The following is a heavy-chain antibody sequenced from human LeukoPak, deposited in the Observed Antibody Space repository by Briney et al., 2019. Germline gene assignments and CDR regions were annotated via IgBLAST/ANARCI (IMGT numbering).Heavy chain of an antibody. Sequence: GGSLRLSCAASGFTFSSYAMSWVRQAPGKGLEGVSGISGSGGITNYADSVKGRFTISRDNSKNTLYLQMNSLRAEDTAVYYCAKDLGSSGWYIDYWGQGTLVTVSS. D-gene: IGHD6-19*01. CDR1: GFTFSSYA. J-gene: IGHJ4*02. CDR2: ISGSGGIT. V-gene: IGHV3-23*01. CDR3: AKDLGSSGWYIDY.